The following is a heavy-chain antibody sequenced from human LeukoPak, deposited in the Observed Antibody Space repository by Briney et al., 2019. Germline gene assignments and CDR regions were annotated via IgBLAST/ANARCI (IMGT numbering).Heavy chain of an antibody. CDR3: AREKDDYYYFDY. V-gene: IGHV4-59*01. Sequence: KPSETLSLTCTVSGGSISRYYWSWIRQPPGKGLEWIGCISYSGSTNYNPSLKNRVTISLDPSKNQFSLRLSSVTAADTAVYYCAREKDDYYYFDYWGQGTLVTVSP. CDR2: ISYSGST. CDR1: GGSISRYY. D-gene: IGHD4-11*01. J-gene: IGHJ4*02.